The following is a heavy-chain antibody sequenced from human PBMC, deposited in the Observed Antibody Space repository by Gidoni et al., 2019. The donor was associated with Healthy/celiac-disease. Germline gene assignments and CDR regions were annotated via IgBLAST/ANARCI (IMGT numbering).Heavy chain of an antibody. CDR2: IYTSGST. D-gene: IGHD2-2*01. CDR1: GGSISRYS. Sequence: QVQLQESGPGLVTPSETLSLTCTVSGGSISRYSWSWIRQPAGKGLEWIGSIYTSGSTNYNPYLKRRVTMSVDTSKNQFSLKLSSVTAADTAVYYCERDKGYCSSTSCYESSAYYYYGMDVWGQGTTVTVSS. J-gene: IGHJ6*02. CDR3: ERDKGYCSSTSCYESSAYYYYGMDV. V-gene: IGHV4-4*07.